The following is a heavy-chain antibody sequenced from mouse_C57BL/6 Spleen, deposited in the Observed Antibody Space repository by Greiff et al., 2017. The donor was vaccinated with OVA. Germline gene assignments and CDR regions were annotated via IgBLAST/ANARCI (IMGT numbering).Heavy chain of an antibody. CDR3: ARGSSGFPFAY. V-gene: IGHV1-53*01. J-gene: IGHJ3*01. CDR2: INPSNGGT. Sequence: VQLQQPGTELVKPGASVKLSCKASGYTFTSYWMHWVKQRPGQGLEWIGNINPSNGGTKYNEKFKSKDTLTVDKSSTTTYMQLSSLTSEDSSVYYCARGSSGFPFAYWGQGTLVTVSA. D-gene: IGHD3-2*02. CDR1: GYTFTSYW.